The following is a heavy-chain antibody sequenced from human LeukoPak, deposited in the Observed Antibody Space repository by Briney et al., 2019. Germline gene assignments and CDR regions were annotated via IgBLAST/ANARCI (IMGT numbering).Heavy chain of an antibody. CDR3: AWQPPRDYQWTFDY. CDR1: GDAINNGLHF. V-gene: IGHV4-39*02. D-gene: IGHD4/OR15-4a*01. CDR2: TYYSGTT. J-gene: IGHJ4*02. Sequence: PSETLSLTCAVSGDAINNGLHFWGWIRQPPGRGPEWIATTYYSGTTFYNPSLRSRVTISVDTSNNHFSLILYSVTAADTGVYYCAWQPPRDYQWTFDYWGQGVLVTVSS.